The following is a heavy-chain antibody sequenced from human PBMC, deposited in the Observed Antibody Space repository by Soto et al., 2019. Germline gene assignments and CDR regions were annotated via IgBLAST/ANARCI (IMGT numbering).Heavy chain of an antibody. Sequence: SETLSLTCAVYGGPFSYYYWGWLRQSPGKGPEWIGSVFYTGFTSYNPSLESRVSVSVDTSKNQFSLKVSGVSAADTAVYYCATSQKGYNWNYFDHWGQGALVTVSS. V-gene: IGHV4-39*01. CDR3: ATSQKGYNWNYFDH. D-gene: IGHD1-20*01. CDR1: GGPFSYYY. J-gene: IGHJ4*02. CDR2: VFYTGFT.